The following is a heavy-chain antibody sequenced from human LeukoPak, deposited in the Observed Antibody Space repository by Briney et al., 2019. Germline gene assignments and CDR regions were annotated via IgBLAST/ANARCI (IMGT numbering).Heavy chain of an antibody. CDR3: ARHHPHVIAFDY. Sequence: GGSLRLSCAASGFTVSSNYMSWVRQAPGKGLEWVSVIYSGSSTYYADSVKGRFTISRDNSKNTLYLQMNSLRAEDTAVCYCARHHPHVIAFDYWGQGTLVTVSS. D-gene: IGHD3-16*02. CDR1: GFTVSSNY. V-gene: IGHV3-53*01. J-gene: IGHJ4*02. CDR2: IYSGSST.